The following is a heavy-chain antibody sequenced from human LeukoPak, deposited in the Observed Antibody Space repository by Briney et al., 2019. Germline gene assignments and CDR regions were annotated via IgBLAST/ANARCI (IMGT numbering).Heavy chain of an antibody. V-gene: IGHV1-18*04. J-gene: IGHJ4*02. CDR1: GYTFTSYG. CDR3: ARDRFRYCSGGSCYHFDY. D-gene: IGHD2-15*01. Sequence: ASVKVSCKASGYTFTSYGISWVRQAPGQGLEWMGWISAYNGNTNYAQELQGRVTMTTDTSTSTAYMELRSLRSDDTAVYYCARDRFRYCSGGSCYHFDYWGQGTLVTVSS. CDR2: ISAYNGNT.